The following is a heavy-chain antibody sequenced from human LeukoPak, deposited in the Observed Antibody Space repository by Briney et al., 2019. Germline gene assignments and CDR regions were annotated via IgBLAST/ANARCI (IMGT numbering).Heavy chain of an antibody. J-gene: IGHJ4*02. CDR1: GGTFSSYV. CDR2: IIPIFGTA. CDR3: ARTPIYSSGWYGS. V-gene: IGHV1-69*06. Sequence: SVKVSCKASGGTFSSYVISWVRQAPGQGLEWMGGIIPIFGTANYAQKFQGRVTITADKSTSTAYMELSSLRSEDTAVYYCARTPIYSSGWYGSWGQGTLVTVSS. D-gene: IGHD6-19*01.